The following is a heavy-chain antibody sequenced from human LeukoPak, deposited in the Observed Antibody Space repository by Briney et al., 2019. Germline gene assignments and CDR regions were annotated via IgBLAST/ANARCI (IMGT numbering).Heavy chain of an antibody. CDR1: GGSISSYY. D-gene: IGHD3-22*01. V-gene: IGHV4-59*04. Sequence: SETLSLTCTVSGGSISSYYWSWIRQPPGKGLEWIGTIYFSGRTYYSPSLKSRVTMSVDPSNNQFSLNLRSVTAADTAVYYCARRRYYDGSGYLEWGQGTLLSVSS. CDR3: ARRRYYDGSGYLE. CDR2: IYFSGRT. J-gene: IGHJ1*01.